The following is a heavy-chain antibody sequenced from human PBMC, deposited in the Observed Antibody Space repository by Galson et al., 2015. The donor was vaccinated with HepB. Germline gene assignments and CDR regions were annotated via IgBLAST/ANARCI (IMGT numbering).Heavy chain of an antibody. CDR3: ARVSAPELITMIVVQEPFDY. CDR2: ISGSGGST. J-gene: IGHJ4*02. V-gene: IGHV3-23*01. D-gene: IGHD3-22*01. CDR1: GFTFSSYA. Sequence: SLRLSCAASGFTFSSYAMSWVRQAPGKGLEWVSAISGSGGSTYYADSVKGRFTISRDNAKNSLYLQMNSLRAEDTAVYYCARVSAPELITMIVVQEPFDYWGQGTLVTVSS.